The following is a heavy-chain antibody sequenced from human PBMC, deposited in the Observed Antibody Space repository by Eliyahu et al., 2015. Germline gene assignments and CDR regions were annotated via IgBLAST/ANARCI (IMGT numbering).Heavy chain of an antibody. CDR1: GFTFDDYT. CDR3: AKGSGLQPLDY. CDR2: ISWDGGST. V-gene: IGHV3-43*01. J-gene: IGHJ4*02. D-gene: IGHD5-24*01. Sequence: EVQLVESGGVVVQPGGSLRLSXXASGFTFDDYTMHXVRQAPGKGLEWVSLISWDGGSTYYADSVKGRFTISRDNSKNSLXLQMNSLRTEDTALYYCAKGSGLQPLDYWGQGTLVTVSS.